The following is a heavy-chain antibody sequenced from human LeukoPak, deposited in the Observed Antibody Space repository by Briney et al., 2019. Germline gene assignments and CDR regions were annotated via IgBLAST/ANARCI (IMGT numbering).Heavy chain of an antibody. D-gene: IGHD1-26*01. CDR3: AKDLDRWDTWDYYNGMDV. Sequence: PGGSLRLSCAASGFTFSSYAMSRVRQAPGKGLEWVSAISGSGGSTYYADSVKGRFTISRDNSKNTLYLQMNSLRAEDTAVYYCAKDLDRWDTWDYYNGMDVWGQGTTVTVSS. CDR1: GFTFSSYA. V-gene: IGHV3-23*01. CDR2: ISGSGGST. J-gene: IGHJ6*02.